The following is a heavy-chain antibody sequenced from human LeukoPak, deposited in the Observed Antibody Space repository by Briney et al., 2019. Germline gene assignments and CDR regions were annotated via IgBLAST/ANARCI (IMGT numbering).Heavy chain of an antibody. CDR3: ATIAVGLPGDY. CDR2: ISAYNGNT. Sequence: ASVKVSCKASGYTFTSYAMHWVRQAPGQRLEWMGWISAYNGNTNYAQKLQGRVTMTTDTSTSTAYMELRSLRSDDTAVYYCATIAVGLPGDYWGQGTLVTVSS. J-gene: IGHJ4*02. V-gene: IGHV1-18*01. CDR1: GYTFTSYA. D-gene: IGHD6-19*01.